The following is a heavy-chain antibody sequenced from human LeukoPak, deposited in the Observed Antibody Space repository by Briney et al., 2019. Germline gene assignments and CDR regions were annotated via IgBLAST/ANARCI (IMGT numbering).Heavy chain of an antibody. V-gene: IGHV1-2*02. CDR3: ARGVAGPYYYYYMDV. CDR2: INPNSGGT. J-gene: IGHJ6*03. D-gene: IGHD6-19*01. Sequence: ASVKVSCKASGYTFTDYYMHWVRQAPGQGLEWMGWINPNSGGTNYAQKFQGRVTMTRDTSISTAYMELSRLTSDDTAVYYCARGVAGPYYYYYMDVWGKGTTVTVSS. CDR1: GYTFTDYY.